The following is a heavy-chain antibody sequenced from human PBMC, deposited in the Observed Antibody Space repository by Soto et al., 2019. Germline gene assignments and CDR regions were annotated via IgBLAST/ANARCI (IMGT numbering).Heavy chain of an antibody. CDR3: SRDPDGVYSGSDFDY. V-gene: IGHV3-21*01. CDR2: ISSSSSYI. D-gene: IGHD1-26*01. CDR1: GFTFSSYS. J-gene: IGHJ4*02. Sequence: GESLKISCAASGFTFSSYSMNWVRQAPGKGLEWVSSISSSSSYIYYADSVKGRITISRDNAKNSLYLQMNSLRAEDTAVYYCSRDPDGVYSGSDFDYWGQGTLVTVSS.